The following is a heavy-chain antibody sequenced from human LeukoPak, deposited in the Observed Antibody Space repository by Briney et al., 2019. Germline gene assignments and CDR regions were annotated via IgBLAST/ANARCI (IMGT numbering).Heavy chain of an antibody. CDR3: AKDRDLWFGELLN. CDR2: ISYDGSNK. D-gene: IGHD3-10*01. CDR1: GFTFSSYG. J-gene: IGHJ4*02. Sequence: GGSLRLSCAASGFTFSSYGMHWVRQTPGKGLEWVAVISYDGSNKYYADSVKGRFTISRDNSKNTLYLQMNSPRAEDTAVYYCAKDRDLWFGELLNWGQGTLVTVSS. V-gene: IGHV3-30*18.